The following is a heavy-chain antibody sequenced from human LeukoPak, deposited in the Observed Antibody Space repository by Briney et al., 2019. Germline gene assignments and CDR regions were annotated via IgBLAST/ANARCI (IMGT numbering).Heavy chain of an antibody. CDR2: ISASGGST. Sequence: HPGGSLRLSCAASGFTFSSYDMSWVRQAPGKGLEWVSGISASGGSTFYADSVKGRFTISRDNSKNTLYLQMNGLRVEDTAVYYCVREGPRGLAFDIWGQGTMVTVSS. CDR1: GFTFSSYD. V-gene: IGHV3-23*01. CDR3: VREGPRGLAFDI. J-gene: IGHJ3*02. D-gene: IGHD3/OR15-3a*01.